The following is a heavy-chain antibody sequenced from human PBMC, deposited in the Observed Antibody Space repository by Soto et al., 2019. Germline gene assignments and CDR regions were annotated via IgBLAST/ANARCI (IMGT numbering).Heavy chain of an antibody. D-gene: IGHD1-26*01. CDR2: ISYSGST. J-gene: IGHJ3*02. CDR1: GGSITTVGNY. CDR3: ARLLGSGNYLGIFDAFDI. Sequence: QVQLQESGPGLVQPSQTLSLACTVSGGSITTVGNYWSWIRQFPGKGLEWIGHISYSGSTNSNPSLRSRLYMSVDTSKNQFSLELSAVTAADTAVYYGARLLGSGNYLGIFDAFDIWGQGTVVTVSS. V-gene: IGHV4-31*03.